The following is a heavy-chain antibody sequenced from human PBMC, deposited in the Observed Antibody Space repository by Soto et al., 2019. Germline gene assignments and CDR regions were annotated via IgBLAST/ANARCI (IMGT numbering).Heavy chain of an antibody. V-gene: IGHV3-74*01. D-gene: IGHD4-17*01. Sequence: GTLRLSCAASGFTFSSYWMHWVRQAPGKGLVWVSRINSDGSSTSYADSVKGRFTISRDNAKNTLYLQMNSLRAEDTAVYYCARGLDYYGDYDYYYYGMDVWGQGTTVTVSS. CDR1: GFTFSSYW. CDR2: INSDGSST. CDR3: ARGLDYYGDYDYYYYGMDV. J-gene: IGHJ6*02.